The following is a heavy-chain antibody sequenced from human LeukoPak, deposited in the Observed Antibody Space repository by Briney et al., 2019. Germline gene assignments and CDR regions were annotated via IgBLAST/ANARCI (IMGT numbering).Heavy chain of an antibody. D-gene: IGHD3-10*01. Sequence: PSETLSLTCAVYGGSYSGYYWSWIRQPPGKGLVWIGEINHSGSTNYNPSLKSRVTISVDTSKNQFSLKLSSVTAADTAVYYCASSGSYPPHLDYWGQGTLVTVSS. J-gene: IGHJ4*02. CDR1: GGSYSGYY. V-gene: IGHV4-34*01. CDR3: ASSGSYPPHLDY. CDR2: INHSGST.